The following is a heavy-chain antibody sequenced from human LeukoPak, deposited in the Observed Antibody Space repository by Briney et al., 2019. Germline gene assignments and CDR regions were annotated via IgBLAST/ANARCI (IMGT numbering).Heavy chain of an antibody. J-gene: IGHJ4*02. D-gene: IGHD5-12*01. CDR3: ARWQAGYSGYARDGSDY. V-gene: IGHV4-59*01. CDR2: IYYSGST. Sequence: SETLSLTCTVSGGSIGSYYWNWIRQPPGKGLEWIGYIYYSGSTNYNPSLKSRVTISVDTSKNQFSLKLSSVTAADTAVYYCARWQAGYSGYARDGSDYWGQGTLVTVSS. CDR1: GGSIGSYY.